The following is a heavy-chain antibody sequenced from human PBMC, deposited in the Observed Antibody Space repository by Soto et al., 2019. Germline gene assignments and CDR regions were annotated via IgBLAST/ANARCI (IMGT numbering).Heavy chain of an antibody. Sequence: SVKVSCKASGGTFSSYAISWVRQAPGQGLEWMGGIIPIFGTANYAQKFQGRVTITADESTSTAYMELSSLRSEDTAVYYCARGGLVVPAARPDYYYYGMDVWGQGTTVTVPS. V-gene: IGHV1-69*13. J-gene: IGHJ6*02. CDR1: GGTFSSYA. CDR3: ARGGLVVPAARPDYYYYGMDV. D-gene: IGHD2-2*02. CDR2: IIPIFGTA.